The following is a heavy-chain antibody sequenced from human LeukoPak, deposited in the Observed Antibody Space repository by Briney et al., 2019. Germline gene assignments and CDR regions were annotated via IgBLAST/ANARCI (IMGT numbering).Heavy chain of an antibody. V-gene: IGHV5-51*01. J-gene: IGHJ3*02. D-gene: IGHD4-17*01. CDR2: IYPGDSDT. CDR1: GFSFSSNW. Sequence: GESLKISCKGSGFSFSSNWIGWVRQMPGKGLEWMGIIYPGDSDTRYSPSFQGQVTISADKSISTAYLQWSSLKASDTAMYYCARHPTVTTSFDIWGQGTMVTVCS. CDR3: ARHPTVTTSFDI.